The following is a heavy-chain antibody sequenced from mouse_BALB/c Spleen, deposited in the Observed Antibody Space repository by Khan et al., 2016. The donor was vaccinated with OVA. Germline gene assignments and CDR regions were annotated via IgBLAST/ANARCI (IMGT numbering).Heavy chain of an antibody. V-gene: IGHV1S81*02. CDR1: GYTFTSYY. CDR3: TRGGYGSPFAY. J-gene: IGHJ3*01. D-gene: IGHD1-1*01. CDR2: INPSNGVT. Sequence: QVQLQQSGAELVKPGASVKLSCKASGYTFTSYYIYWVKQRPGQGLEGVGEINPSNGVTNFNETFKSKATLTVDKSSITAYMQLSSLTSEDTAVYYCTRGGYGSPFAYWGQGTLVTVS.